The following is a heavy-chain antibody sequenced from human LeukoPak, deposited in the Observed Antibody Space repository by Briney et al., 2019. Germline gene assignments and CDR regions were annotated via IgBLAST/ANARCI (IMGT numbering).Heavy chain of an antibody. Sequence: GGSPRLSCAASGFTFDDYGMSWVRQAPGKGLEWVSGINWNGGSTGYADSVKGRFTISRDNAKNSLYLQMNSLRAEDTAVYYCARDYTVTTILYYYYYYMDVWGKGTTVTVSS. CDR1: GFTFDDYG. V-gene: IGHV3-20*04. CDR2: INWNGGST. J-gene: IGHJ6*03. CDR3: ARDYTVTTILYYYYYYMDV. D-gene: IGHD4-17*01.